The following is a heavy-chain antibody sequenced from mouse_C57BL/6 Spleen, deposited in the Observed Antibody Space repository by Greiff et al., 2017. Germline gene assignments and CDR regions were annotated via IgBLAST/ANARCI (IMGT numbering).Heavy chain of an antibody. CDR3: PYSNYGGEYAMDY. Sequence: QVHVKQSGAELVRPGASVTLSCKASGYTFTDYEMHWVKQTPVHGLEWIGAIDPETGGTAYNQKFKGKAILTADKSSSTAYMELRSLTSEDAAVYYCPYSNYGGEYAMDYWGQGTSVTVSS. CDR1: GYTFTDYE. CDR2: IDPETGGT. J-gene: IGHJ4*01. V-gene: IGHV1-15*01. D-gene: IGHD2-5*01.